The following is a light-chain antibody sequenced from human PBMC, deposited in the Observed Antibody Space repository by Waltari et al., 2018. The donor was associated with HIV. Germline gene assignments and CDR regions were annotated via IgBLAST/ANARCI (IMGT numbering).Light chain of an antibody. CDR1: NSDVGSYNR. J-gene: IGLJ3*02. V-gene: IGLV2-18*02. CDR3: SSYTSSSTLWM. CDR2: EVN. Sequence: QSALTQPPSVSGSPGQSVTISCTGTNSDVGSYNRVSWYQLPPGTAPKPMIYEVNNRPAGGPGRFSGSKSGNTASLTISGLQAEDEADYYCSSYTSSSTLWMFGGGTKLTVL.